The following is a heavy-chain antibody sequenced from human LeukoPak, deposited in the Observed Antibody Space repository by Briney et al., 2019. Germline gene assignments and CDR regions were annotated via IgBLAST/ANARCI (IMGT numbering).Heavy chain of an antibody. CDR1: GFTFSSYS. V-gene: IGHV3-21*01. CDR2: ISSSSSYI. CDR3: AREVYSSGSYDY. J-gene: IGHJ4*02. D-gene: IGHD3-22*01. Sequence: GASLRLSCAASGFTFSSYSMNWVRQAPGKGLEWVSSISSSSSYIYYADSVKGRFTISRDNAKNSLYLQMNSLRAEDTAVYYCAREVYSSGSYDYWGQGTLVTVSS.